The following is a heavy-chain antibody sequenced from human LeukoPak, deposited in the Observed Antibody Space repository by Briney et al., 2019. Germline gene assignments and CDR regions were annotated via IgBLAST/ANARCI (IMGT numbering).Heavy chain of an antibody. D-gene: IGHD5-18*01. CDR3: ATPVDTAMVTPFDY. CDR2: ISSSGNTI. CDR1: GFTFSDYY. V-gene: IGHV3-11*04. J-gene: IGHJ4*02. Sequence: GSLRLSCAASGFTFSDYYMSWIRQAPGKGLEWVSYISSSGNTIYYADSVKGRFTISRDNAKNSLYLQMNSLRAEDTAVYYCATPVDTAMVTPFDYWGQGTLVTVSS.